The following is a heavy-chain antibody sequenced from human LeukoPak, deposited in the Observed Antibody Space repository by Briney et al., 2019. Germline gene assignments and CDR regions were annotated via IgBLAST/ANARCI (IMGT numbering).Heavy chain of an antibody. V-gene: IGHV3-21*01. CDR3: ARDSSAGRAWEIITGSLGFDP. CDR1: GFTFSSYS. J-gene: IGHJ5*02. CDR2: ISSSSSYI. D-gene: IGHD3-22*01. Sequence: GGSLRLSCAASGFTFSSYSMNWVRQAPGKGLEWASSISSSSSYIYYADSVKGRFTISRDNAKNSLYLQMNSLRAEDTAVYYCARDSSAGRAWEIITGSLGFDPWGQGTLVTVSS.